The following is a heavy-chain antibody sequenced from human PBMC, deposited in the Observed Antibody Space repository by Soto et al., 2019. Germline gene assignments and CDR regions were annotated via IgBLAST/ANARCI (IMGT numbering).Heavy chain of an antibody. J-gene: IGHJ4*02. CDR3: ASGIKLWLRRINNGYSG. V-gene: IGHV1-69*12. CDR1: GGTFSTYA. D-gene: IGHD5-12*01. Sequence: HVQLVQSGAEVKKPESSVKVSCKAPGGTFSTYAISWVRQAPGQGREWMGGIIPMFGTANYAQRFQDRVTITADESTNTVYMELSSLRSEDTAVYFCASGIKLWLRRINNGYSGWGQGTLVTVSS. CDR2: IIPMFGTA.